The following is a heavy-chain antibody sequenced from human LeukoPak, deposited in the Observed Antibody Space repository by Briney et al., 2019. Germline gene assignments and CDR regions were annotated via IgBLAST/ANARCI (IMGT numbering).Heavy chain of an antibody. D-gene: IGHD3-3*01. CDR1: GGSISSYY. V-gene: IGHV4-4*07. CDR2: IYTSGST. CDR3: ARGLNDSWTGENY. Sequence: SETLSLTCTVSGGSISSYYWSWIRQPAGKGLEGIGRIYTSGSTNYNPSLMSRVTISVDTAKNQFSLKLSSVTAADTAVYYCARGLNDSWTGENYWGQGTLVTVSS. J-gene: IGHJ4*02.